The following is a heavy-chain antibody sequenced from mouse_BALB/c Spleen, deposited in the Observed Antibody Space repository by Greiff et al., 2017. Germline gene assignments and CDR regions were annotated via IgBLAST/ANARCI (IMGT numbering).Heavy chain of an antibody. D-gene: IGHD2-4*01. Sequence: QVQLQQSGPGLVAPSQSLSITCTVSGFSLTGYGVNWVRQPPGKGLEWLGMIWGDGSTDYNSALKSRLSISKDNSKSQVFLKMISRLTDDTARYYCAGIDYERGCYFDYWGQGTTLTVSS. CDR3: AGIDYERGCYFDY. CDR2: IWGDGST. J-gene: IGHJ2*01. V-gene: IGHV2-6-7*01. CDR1: GFSLTGYG.